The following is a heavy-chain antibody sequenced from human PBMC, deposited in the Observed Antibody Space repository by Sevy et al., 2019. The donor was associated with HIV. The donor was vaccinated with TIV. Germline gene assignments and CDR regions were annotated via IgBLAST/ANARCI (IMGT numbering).Heavy chain of an antibody. D-gene: IGHD2-8*01. CDR3: AREGCTKPHDY. CDR1: GFTFSKYS. Sequence: GGSLRISCAASGFTFSKYSMSRVRQPPWKGLEWVSTLSFGCGEINYADSVKGRFTISRDNSKSSVYLQMNNLRPEDTAVYYCAREGCTKPHDYWGQGTLVTVSS. V-gene: IGHV3-23*01. CDR2: LSFGCGEI. J-gene: IGHJ4*02.